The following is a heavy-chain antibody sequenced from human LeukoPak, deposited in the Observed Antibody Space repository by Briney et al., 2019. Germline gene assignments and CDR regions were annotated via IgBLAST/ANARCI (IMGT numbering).Heavy chain of an antibody. CDR2: ISGSGSTK. V-gene: IGHV3-48*03. D-gene: IGHD5-18*01. Sequence: KSGGSLRLSCAASGFSLSSYEMNWVRQAPGEGLEWLSYISGSGSTKYSADSVEGRFTISRDNAKNSVYLQMDSLRAEDTAVYYCAREPLHPCGTALDLWDQGILVIVLS. CDR1: GFSLSSYE. CDR3: AREPLHPCGTALDL. J-gene: IGHJ4*02.